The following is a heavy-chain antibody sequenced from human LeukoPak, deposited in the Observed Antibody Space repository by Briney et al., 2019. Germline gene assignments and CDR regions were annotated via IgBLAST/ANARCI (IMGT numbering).Heavy chain of an antibody. CDR1: GYTLTELS. CDR2: FDPEDGET. CDR3: ATDGGGYCSSTSCYLR. Sequence: ASVTVSCKVSGYTLTELSMHWVRQAPGKGLEWMGGFDPEDGETIYAQKFQGRVTMTEDTSTDTAYMELSSLRSEDTAVYYCATDGGGYCSSTSCYLRWGQGTLVTVSS. V-gene: IGHV1-24*01. D-gene: IGHD2-2*01. J-gene: IGHJ4*02.